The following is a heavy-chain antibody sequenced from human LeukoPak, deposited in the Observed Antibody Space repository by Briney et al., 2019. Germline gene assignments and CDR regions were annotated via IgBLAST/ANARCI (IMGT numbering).Heavy chain of an antibody. CDR1: GYSISNGYY. V-gene: IGHV4-38-2*02. D-gene: IGHD3-22*01. Sequence: SETLSLTCTVSGYSISNGYYWGWIRQPPGKGLEWIGFIFHSGSTFYNPSLKSRVTISVDTSKNQFSLKLSSVTAADTAVYYCARGLYYYDSSGMGGYWGQGTLVTVSS. CDR3: ARGLYYYDSSGMGGY. J-gene: IGHJ4*02. CDR2: IFHSGST.